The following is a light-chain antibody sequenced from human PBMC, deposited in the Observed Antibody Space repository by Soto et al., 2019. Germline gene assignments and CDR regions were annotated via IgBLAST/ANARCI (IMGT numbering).Light chain of an antibody. J-gene: IGLJ1*01. Sequence: QSVLTQPPSASGSPGQSVTISCTGTSSDVGAYDYVSWYQQHPGKDPKLMIYEINKRPSGVPDRFSGSKSGNTASLTVSGLQAEDEADYYCSSFAGSNNFPYVFGTGTKLTVL. CDR2: EIN. CDR1: SSDVGAYDY. CDR3: SSFAGSNNFPYV. V-gene: IGLV2-8*01.